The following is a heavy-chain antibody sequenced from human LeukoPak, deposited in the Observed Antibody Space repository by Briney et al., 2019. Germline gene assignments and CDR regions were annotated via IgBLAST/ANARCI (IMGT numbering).Heavy chain of an antibody. CDR3: AREYCSGGSCYSRYDY. V-gene: IGHV3-66*01. Sequence: GGSLRLSCAASGFTVSSNYMSWVRHAPGKGLEWVSVIYSGGSTYYADSVKGRFTISRDNSKNTLYLQMNSLRAEDTAVYYCAREYCSGGSCYSRYDYWGQGTLVTVSS. CDR1: GFTVSSNY. D-gene: IGHD2-15*01. J-gene: IGHJ4*02. CDR2: IYSGGST.